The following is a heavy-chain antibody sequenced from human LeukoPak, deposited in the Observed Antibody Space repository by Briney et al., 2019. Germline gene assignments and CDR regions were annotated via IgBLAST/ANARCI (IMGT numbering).Heavy chain of an antibody. CDR2: ISGSGGNT. V-gene: IGHV3-23*01. CDR3: AKSVAIYFYYGLDV. J-gene: IGHJ6*02. Sequence: PGGSLRLSCTVSGFTFNMYAMSWVRQVPGKGLEWVAAISGSGGNTWFADSVKGRFTISRDNSKNTLFLQMNSLRAEDTAPYYCAKSVAIYFYYGLDVWGQGTTVAVSS. CDR1: GFTFNMYA. D-gene: IGHD3-3*01.